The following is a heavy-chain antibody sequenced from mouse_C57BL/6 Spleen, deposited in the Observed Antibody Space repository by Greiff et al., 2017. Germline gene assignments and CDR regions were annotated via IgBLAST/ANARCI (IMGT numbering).Heavy chain of an antibody. CDR2: ISSGSSTI. Sequence: DVQLVESGGGLVKPGGSLKLSCAASGFTFSDYGMHWVRQAPEKGLEWVAYISSGSSTIYYADTVKGRFTISRDNAKNTLFLQMTSLRSDDTAMYYCARHYYGYDHWYFDVWGTGTTVTVSS. V-gene: IGHV5-17*01. CDR1: GFTFSDYG. J-gene: IGHJ1*03. CDR3: ARHYYGYDHWYFDV. D-gene: IGHD2-2*01.